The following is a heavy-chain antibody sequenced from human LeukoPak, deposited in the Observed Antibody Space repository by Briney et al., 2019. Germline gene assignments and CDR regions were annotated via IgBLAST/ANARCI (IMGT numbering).Heavy chain of an antibody. CDR3: ARDFFPIVDSTWYEIGY. CDR2: ISSSSSYI. V-gene: IGHV3-21*06. CDR1: GFTFSNYS. D-gene: IGHD6-13*01. J-gene: IGHJ4*02. Sequence: GGSLRLSCAASGFTFSNYSMNWVRQAPGKGLEWVSSISSSSSYIYYADSVKGRFTISRDNSKNTLYLQMDSLRSEDTAVYYCARDFFPIVDSTWYEIGYWGQGTLVTVSS.